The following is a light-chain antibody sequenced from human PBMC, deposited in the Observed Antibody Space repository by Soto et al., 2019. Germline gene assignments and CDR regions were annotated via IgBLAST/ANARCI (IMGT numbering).Light chain of an antibody. CDR3: CSYTASDLWV. J-gene: IGLJ3*02. V-gene: IGLV2-23*01. CDR2: EGS. CDR1: SSDVGSYNL. Sequence: QSALTQPASVSGSPGQSITISCTGTSSDVGSYNLVSWYQQHPGKAPKLMIYEGSKRPSGVSNRFSGSKSGNTASLTISGLQAEDEADYYCCSYTASDLWVFGGGTKVTVL.